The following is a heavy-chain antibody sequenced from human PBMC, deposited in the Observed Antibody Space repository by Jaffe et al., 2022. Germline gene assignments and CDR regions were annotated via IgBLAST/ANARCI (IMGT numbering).Heavy chain of an antibody. J-gene: IGHJ4*02. V-gene: IGHV1-69*01. CDR1: GGTFSSYA. CDR3: ARSHLISSSFLTGYYYTNFDY. Sequence: QVQLVQSGAEVKKPGSSVKVSCKASGGTFSSYAISWVRQAPGQGLEWMGGIIPIFGTANYAQKFQGRVTITADESTSTAYMELSSLRSEDTAVYYCARSHLISSSFLTGYYYTNFDYWGQGTLVTVSS. D-gene: IGHD3-9*01. CDR2: IIPIFGTA.